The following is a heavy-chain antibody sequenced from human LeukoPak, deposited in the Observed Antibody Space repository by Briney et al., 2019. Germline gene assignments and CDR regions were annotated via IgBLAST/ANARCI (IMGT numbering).Heavy chain of an antibody. Sequence: GGSLRLSCAASGFTVSSNYMSWVRQAPGKGLEWVSGLSGSGSSAYYADSVKGRFTISRDNSKNTLYLQMNSLRPEDTAVYYCAKGLTNLGDDWGQGTLVTVSS. V-gene: IGHV3-23*01. CDR1: GFTVSSNY. CDR2: LSGSGSSA. CDR3: AKGLTNLGDD. D-gene: IGHD3-9*01. J-gene: IGHJ4*02.